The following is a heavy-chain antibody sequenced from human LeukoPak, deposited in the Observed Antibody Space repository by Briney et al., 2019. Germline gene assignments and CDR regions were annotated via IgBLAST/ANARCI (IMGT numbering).Heavy chain of an antibody. CDR3: ARSAAYCGGDCYYHYYYYMDV. J-gene: IGHJ6*03. V-gene: IGHV4-39*07. Sequence: SETLSLTCSVSGGSISSSTYYWGWIRQPPRKGLEWIGTIYYSGSTYSNPSLRSRVTISVDTSKNQFSLNLNSVTAADTAVYYCARSAAYCGGDCYYHYYYYMDVWGKGTTVTVSS. CDR1: GGSISSSTYY. CDR2: IYYSGST. D-gene: IGHD2-21*02.